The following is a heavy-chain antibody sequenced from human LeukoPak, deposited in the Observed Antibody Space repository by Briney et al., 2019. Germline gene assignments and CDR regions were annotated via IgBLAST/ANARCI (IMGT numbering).Heavy chain of an antibody. CDR2: IKQDGSDK. J-gene: IGHJ4*02. V-gene: IGHV3-7*01. CDR3: ARDKIVGATHFDY. Sequence: GGSLTLSCAASGFTFSSYWMSWVRQAPGKGLEWVANIKQDGSDKYYVDSVKGRFTISRDNAKNSLYLQMNSLRAEDTAVYYCARDKIVGATHFDYWGQGTLVTVSS. CDR1: GFTFSSYW. D-gene: IGHD1-26*01.